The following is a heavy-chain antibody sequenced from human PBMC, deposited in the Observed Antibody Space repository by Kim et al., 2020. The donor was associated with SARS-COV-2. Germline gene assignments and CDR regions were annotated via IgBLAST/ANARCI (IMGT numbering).Heavy chain of an antibody. CDR2: IGPYSGNT. J-gene: IGHJ4*02. CDR3: ACRGASAFDH. CDR1: GYTFINYG. Sequence: ASVKVSCKTSGYTFINYGISWVRQAPGQGLEWLGWIGPYSGNTSYAQKLEGRLTVTIDTSTSTAYMELSNLRSDDTAIYYCACRGASAFDHWGQGTLVTV. D-gene: IGHD3-10*01. V-gene: IGHV1-18*01.